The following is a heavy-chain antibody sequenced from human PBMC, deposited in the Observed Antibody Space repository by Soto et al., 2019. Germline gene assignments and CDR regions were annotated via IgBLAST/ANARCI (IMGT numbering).Heavy chain of an antibody. V-gene: IGHV4-34*01. CDR1: GGSFSGYY. J-gene: IGHJ4*02. CDR2: INHSGST. D-gene: IGHD2-2*01. Sequence: PETLSLTCTVSGGSFSGYYWRWIRQPPGKGLEWIGEINHSGSTNYNPSLKSRVTISVDTSKNQFSLKLSSVTAADTAVYYCARGVVPAAMGVYFDYWGQGTLVTVSS. CDR3: ARGVVPAAMGVYFDY.